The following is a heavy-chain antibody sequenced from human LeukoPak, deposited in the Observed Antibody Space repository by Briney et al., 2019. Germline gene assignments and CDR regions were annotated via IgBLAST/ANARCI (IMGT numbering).Heavy chain of an antibody. CDR1: GGSVSDYY. CDR2: IYHTGST. CDR3: ASRKLGNDY. V-gene: IGHV4-59*02. D-gene: IGHD7-27*01. J-gene: IGHJ4*02. Sequence: SETLSLTCTISGGSVSDYYWSWIRQSPGKGLEWIGYIYHTGSTSYSPSLKSRVTISADTSQNQFSLKLSSVTAADAAVYYCASRKLGNDYWGQGTLVTVSS.